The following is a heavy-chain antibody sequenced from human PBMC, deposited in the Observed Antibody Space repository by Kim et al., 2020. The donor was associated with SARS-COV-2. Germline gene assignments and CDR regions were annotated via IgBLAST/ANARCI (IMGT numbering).Heavy chain of an antibody. CDR3: SRSRGYCSSTSCYGSYYGM. V-gene: IGHV1-2*06. CDR1: GYTFTGYY. CDR2: INPNSCGT. J-gene: IGHJ6*01. Sequence: ASVKVSCKASGYTFTGYYMHWVRQAPGQGLEWMGRINPNSCGTNYAQKFQGRVTMTRDTSISTAYMELSRLRSSDTAVYYWSRSRGYCSSTSCYGSYYGM. D-gene: IGHD2-2*01.